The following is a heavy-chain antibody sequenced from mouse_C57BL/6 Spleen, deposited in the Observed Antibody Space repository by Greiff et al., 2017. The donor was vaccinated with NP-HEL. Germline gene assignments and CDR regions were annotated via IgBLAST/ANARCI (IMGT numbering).Heavy chain of an antibody. D-gene: IGHD2-3*01. V-gene: IGHV5-16*01. J-gene: IGHJ2*01. Sequence: EVQVVESEGGLVQPGSSMKLSCTASGFTFSDYYMAWVRQVPEKGLEWVANINYDGSSTYYLDSLKSRFIISRDNAKNILYLQMSSLKSEDTATYYCARVGGYYYFDYWGQGTTLTVSS. CDR1: GFTFSDYY. CDR3: ARVGGYYYFDY. CDR2: INYDGSST.